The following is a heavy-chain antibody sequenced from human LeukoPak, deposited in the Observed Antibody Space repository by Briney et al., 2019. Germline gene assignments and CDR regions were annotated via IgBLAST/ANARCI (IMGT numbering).Heavy chain of an antibody. CDR3: ARRYHYDMWWFDP. CDR2: INHSGST. J-gene: IGHJ5*02. CDR1: GGSFSGYY. Sequence: SETLSLTCAVYGGSFSGYYWSWIRQPPGKGLEWIGEINHSGSTNYNPSLKSRVTISVDTSKNQFSLKLSSVTAADTAVYYCARRYHYDMWWFDPWGQGTLVTVSS. V-gene: IGHV4-34*01. D-gene: IGHD3-22*01.